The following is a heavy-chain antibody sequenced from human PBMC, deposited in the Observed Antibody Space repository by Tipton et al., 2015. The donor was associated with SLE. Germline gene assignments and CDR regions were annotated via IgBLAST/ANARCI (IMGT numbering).Heavy chain of an antibody. V-gene: IGHV4-59*01. Sequence: TLSLTCTVSGGSISSDYWSWIRQPPGKGLEWIGYIHYSGSTNYNPSLKSRVTMSVDTSKNQFSLKLSSVTAADTAVYYCAREDGSRNYFDYWGQGTLVTVSS. CDR3: AREDGSRNYFDY. CDR1: GGSISSDY. CDR2: IHYSGST. J-gene: IGHJ4*02.